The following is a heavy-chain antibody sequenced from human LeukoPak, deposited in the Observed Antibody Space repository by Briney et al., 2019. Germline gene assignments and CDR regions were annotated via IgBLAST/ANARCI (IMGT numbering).Heavy chain of an antibody. CDR1: SGSISSPNYY. CDR2: VYSSGKT. D-gene: IGHD3-22*01. V-gene: IGHV4-61*02. J-gene: IGHJ5*02. Sequence: PSETLSLTCIVSSGSISSPNYYWSWIRQPAGKALEWIGRVYSSGKTDYNASLKSRVTISVDTSRNQFSLKLSSVTAADTAVYYCARGVDSSGYQHKGFDPWGQGTLVTVSS. CDR3: ARGVDSSGYQHKGFDP.